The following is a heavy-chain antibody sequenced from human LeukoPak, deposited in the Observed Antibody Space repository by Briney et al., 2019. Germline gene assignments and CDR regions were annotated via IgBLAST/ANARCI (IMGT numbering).Heavy chain of an antibody. D-gene: IGHD1-26*01. CDR3: ASGSPTGEVDY. Sequence: SETLSHTCTVSGRSFSIYYWSWIRQPPGKGLEWIGYIYYCGIANYNPDLTSRVTISVEKSKNQFSLKLRSVTAADTAVYYCASGSPTGEVDYWGQGTLVTVSS. CDR1: GRSFSIYY. V-gene: IGHV4-59*01. CDR2: IYYCGIA. J-gene: IGHJ4*02.